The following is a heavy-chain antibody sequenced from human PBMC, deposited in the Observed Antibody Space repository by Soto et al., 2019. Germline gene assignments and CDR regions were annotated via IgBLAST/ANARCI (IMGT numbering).Heavy chain of an antibody. CDR1: GGSVTSGNNY. V-gene: IGHV4-61*01. CDR2: IYSSGTT. CDR3: ARDRGVGCSGGRCYFYAMDV. J-gene: IGHJ6*02. D-gene: IGHD2-15*01. Sequence: QVQLQQSGPGLVKPSETLTLTCTVSGGSVTSGNNYWTWIRQSPGKGLEWIGYIYSSGTTNYNLSLMSRVTVSLDTSKSQFSLRLSSVTAADTAMYFCARDRGVGCSGGRCYFYAMDVWGQGTTVTVAS.